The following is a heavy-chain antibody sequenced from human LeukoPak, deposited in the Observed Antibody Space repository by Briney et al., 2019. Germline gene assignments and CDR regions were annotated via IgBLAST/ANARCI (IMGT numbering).Heavy chain of an antibody. CDR3: ARGYTYGDF. D-gene: IGHD5-18*01. CDR1: GGSINSSS. CDR2: MYYTGTT. V-gene: IGHV4-59*08. Sequence: RSETLSLACSVSGGSINSSSWSSIRQPPGKGLEWIAYMYYTGTTKYNPSLSSRVTISVDASKNQFSLKLTSVTAADTAVYYCARGYTYGDFWGPGTLVTVSS. J-gene: IGHJ4*02.